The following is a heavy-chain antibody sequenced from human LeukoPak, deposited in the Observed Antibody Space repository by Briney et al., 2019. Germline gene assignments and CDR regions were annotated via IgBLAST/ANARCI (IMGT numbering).Heavy chain of an antibody. CDR3: ARGDYGGNNRQFDY. V-gene: IGHV4-61*02. D-gene: IGHD4-23*01. CDR2: MYTTGSI. J-gene: IGHJ4*02. CDR1: GGSISSGSYY. Sequence: SETLSLTCNVSGGSISSGSYYWSWVRQPAGKGLEWIGRMYTTGSINYNPSFKSRVIISADTSKNQFSLKFNSVTAADTAVYYCARGDYGGNNRQFDYWGQGTLVTVSS.